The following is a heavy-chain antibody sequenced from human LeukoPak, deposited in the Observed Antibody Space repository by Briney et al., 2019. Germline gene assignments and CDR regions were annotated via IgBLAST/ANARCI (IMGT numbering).Heavy chain of an antibody. V-gene: IGHV1-3*01. CDR3: ARYYYDSSGYYGY. CDR1: GYTFTSYA. D-gene: IGHD3-22*01. Sequence: GGSLRLSCAASGYTFTSYAMHWVRQAPGQRLEWMGWINAGNGNTKYSQKFQGRVTITRDTSASTAYMELSSLRSEDTAVYYCARYYYDSSGYYGYWGQGTLVTVSS. J-gene: IGHJ4*02. CDR2: INAGNGNT.